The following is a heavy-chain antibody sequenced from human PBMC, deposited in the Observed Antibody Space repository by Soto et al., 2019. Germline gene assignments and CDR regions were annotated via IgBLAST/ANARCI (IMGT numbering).Heavy chain of an antibody. CDR2: ISGSTGAT. V-gene: IGHV1-18*04. D-gene: IGHD6-6*01. Sequence: QVQLVQSGPEVKKPGASVKVSCRTSGYRFSGYGIHWARLGRGQGLEWMGWISGSTGATQYPQRFQGRSTMTTDSSTGTGYMELRSLGVDDTAVYFCARSPPASRPSWFDPWGPGTLVTVSS. J-gene: IGHJ5*02. CDR1: GYRFSGYG. CDR3: ARSPPASRPSWFDP.